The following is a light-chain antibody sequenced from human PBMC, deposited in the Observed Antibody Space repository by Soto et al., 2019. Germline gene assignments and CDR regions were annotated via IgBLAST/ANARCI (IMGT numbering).Light chain of an antibody. CDR2: GAS. Sequence: EIVLTQSPGTLSLSPGERATLSCRASQSVTGSYLAWYQQKPGQAPRLLSYGASSRASGIPDRFSGSGSGTDFTLTISRLEPEDFAVYYCQQYGSSPPVTFGPGTKVDMK. J-gene: IGKJ3*01. CDR3: QQYGSSPPVT. CDR1: QSVTGSY. V-gene: IGKV3-20*01.